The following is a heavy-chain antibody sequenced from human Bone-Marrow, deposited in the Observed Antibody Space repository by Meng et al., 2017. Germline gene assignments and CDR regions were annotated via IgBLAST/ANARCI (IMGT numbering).Heavy chain of an antibody. CDR1: GYTFTSYD. CDR3: ARGLTTLTDLDP. D-gene: IGHD4-17*01. J-gene: IGHJ5*02. V-gene: IGHV1-8*01. CDR2: MNPNSGNT. Sequence: QVQLVQSGAEGKKPGASVKVSCKASGYTFTSYDLNWVRQATGQGLEWMGWMNPNSGNTGYAQKFQGRVTMTRDTSITTAYMELSSLTSDDTAVYYCARGLTTLTDLDPWGQGTLVTVSS.